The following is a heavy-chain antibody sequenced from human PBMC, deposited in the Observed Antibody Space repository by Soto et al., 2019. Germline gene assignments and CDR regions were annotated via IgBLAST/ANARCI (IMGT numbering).Heavy chain of an antibody. Sequence: QVHLVESGGGVVQPGRSLTLSCTASGFAFSNYGIHWVRQAPGRGLEWVAVIWMDGIKKFYAGSVRGRFTISRDNSKNTIYLQMNSLRAEDTAVYYCARDWWEEPAGKETVSQFDYWGQGTLVTVSS. CDR1: GFAFSNYG. CDR2: IWMDGIKK. J-gene: IGHJ4*02. CDR3: ARDWWEEPAGKETVSQFDY. D-gene: IGHD6-13*01. V-gene: IGHV3-33*01.